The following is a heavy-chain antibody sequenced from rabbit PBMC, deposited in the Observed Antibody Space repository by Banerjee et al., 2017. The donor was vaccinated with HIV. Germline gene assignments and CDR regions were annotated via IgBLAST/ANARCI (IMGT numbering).Heavy chain of an antibody. J-gene: IGHJ4*01. CDR2: IYPDYGST. V-gene: IGHV1S47*01. D-gene: IGHD8-1*01. CDR1: GFSFSSYG. CDR3: TRVGAGSGYRNL. Sequence: QEQLEESGGDLVKPEGSLTLTCTASGFSFSSYGISWVRQAPGKGLEWIANIYPDYGSTDYASWVNGRFTISLDNAQNTVFLQMTSLTAADTATYFCTRVGAGSGYRNLWGPGTLVTVS.